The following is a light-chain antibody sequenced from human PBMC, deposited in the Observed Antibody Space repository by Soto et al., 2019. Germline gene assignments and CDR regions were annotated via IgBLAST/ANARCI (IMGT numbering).Light chain of an antibody. Sequence: DIQMTQSPYSLSASVGDRVTITCQASQDISKSLNWYQQKPGKAPKLLIYDASNLETGVPSSFSGSGSGTDFTFTISSLQPEDIATYYCHQYDNLPLTFGPGTKVDIK. CDR1: QDISKS. CDR2: DAS. V-gene: IGKV1-33*01. J-gene: IGKJ3*01. CDR3: HQYDNLPLT.